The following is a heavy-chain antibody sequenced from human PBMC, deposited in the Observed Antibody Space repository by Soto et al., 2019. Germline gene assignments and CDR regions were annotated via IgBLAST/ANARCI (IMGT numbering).Heavy chain of an antibody. Sequence: ASVKVSCKASGYTFTNYYMHWVRQAPGQGLEWMGIINPSGGGTNYAQKFQGRVTMTRDTSTSILYMELSSLRSEDTAVYYCARAGPRIAVADDYYYYGMDVWG. D-gene: IGHD6-19*01. J-gene: IGHJ6*02. CDR2: INPSGGGT. CDR1: GYTFTNYY. V-gene: IGHV1-46*01. CDR3: ARAGPRIAVADDYYYYGMDV.